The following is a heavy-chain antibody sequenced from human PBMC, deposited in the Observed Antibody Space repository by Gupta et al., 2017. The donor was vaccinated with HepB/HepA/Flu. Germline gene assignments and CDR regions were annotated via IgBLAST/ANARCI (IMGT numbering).Heavy chain of an antibody. CDR2: MSYDGSNK. CDR3: ARDPVVSGYYDSSGYPDY. Sequence: QVQLVESGGGVVQPGRSLRLSCAASGFTFSSYAMHWVRQAPGKGLEWVAVMSYDGSNKYYADSVKGRVTISRDNAKNTLYLQMNSLRAEDTAVYYCARDPVVSGYYDSSGYPDYWGQGTLVTVSS. J-gene: IGHJ4*02. CDR1: GFTFSSYA. D-gene: IGHD3-22*01. V-gene: IGHV3-30-3*01.